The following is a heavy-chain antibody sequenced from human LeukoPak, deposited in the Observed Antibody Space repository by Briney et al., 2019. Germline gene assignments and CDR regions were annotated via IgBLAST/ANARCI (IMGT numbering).Heavy chain of an antibody. J-gene: IGHJ4*02. D-gene: IGHD5-18*01. Sequence: PSQTLSLTCAVSGDSIGRGSYYWGWIRQPAGKAPEWIGRIFNTGSASYNPSFKSRVTISVDTSKNQFSLNLRSVTAADTAVYYCARDICGYNYGCFDSWGQGTLVTVSS. CDR3: ARDICGYNYGCFDS. V-gene: IGHV4-61*02. CDR2: IFNTGSA. CDR1: GDSIGRGSYY.